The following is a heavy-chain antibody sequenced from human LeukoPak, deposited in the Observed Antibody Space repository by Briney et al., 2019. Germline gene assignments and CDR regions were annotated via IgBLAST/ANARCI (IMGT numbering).Heavy chain of an antibody. Sequence: GGSLRLSCAASGFSFSTYAMSWVRQAPGKGLEWVSGVNGNGGSISYADSVKGRFTIFRDNSRSTLYLQMNSLRPEDTAIYYCAREGYYGSGSPPSLYFDYWGQGTLDTVSS. CDR1: GFSFSTYA. J-gene: IGHJ4*02. D-gene: IGHD3-10*01. CDR2: VNGNGGSI. CDR3: AREGYYGSGSPPSLYFDY. V-gene: IGHV3-23*01.